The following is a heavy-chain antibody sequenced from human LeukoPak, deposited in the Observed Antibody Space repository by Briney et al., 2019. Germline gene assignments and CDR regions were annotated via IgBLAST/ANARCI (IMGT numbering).Heavy chain of an antibody. J-gene: IGHJ5*02. Sequence: SETLSLTCVVSGGSISRGSYYWNWIRQPAGKGLEWMGRIYNSGSTNYNPSLKSRVTISVDTSRNQLSLQLSSVTAADTAVYYCARRVISEISIDKGNWLDPWGQGTLVTVSS. CDR1: GGSISRGSYY. CDR2: IYNSGST. CDR3: ARRVISEISIDKGNWLDP. D-gene: IGHD3-3*01. V-gene: IGHV4-61*02.